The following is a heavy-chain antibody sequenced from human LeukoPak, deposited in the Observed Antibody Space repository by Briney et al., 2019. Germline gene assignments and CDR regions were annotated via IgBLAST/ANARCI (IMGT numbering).Heavy chain of an antibody. CDR2: ISSSSSTI. D-gene: IGHD3-22*01. CDR1: GFTFSSYS. CDR3: ARDAYYYDSSGYYYGRCYYYYYYMDV. V-gene: IGHV3-48*04. J-gene: IGHJ6*03. Sequence: GGSLRLSCAASGFTFSSYSMNWVRQAPGKGLEWVSYISSSSSTIYYADSVKGRFTISRDNAKNSLYLQMNSLRAEDTAVYYCARDAYYYDSSGYYYGRCYYYYYYMDVWGKGTTVTVSS.